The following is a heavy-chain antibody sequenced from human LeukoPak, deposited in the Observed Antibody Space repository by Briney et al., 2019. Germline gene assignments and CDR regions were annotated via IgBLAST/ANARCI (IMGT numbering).Heavy chain of an antibody. CDR3: AKDSTFIWNDRGWFDP. CDR2: ISWNSGSI. CDR1: GFTFDDYA. D-gene: IGHD1-1*01. Sequence: GGSLRLSCAASGFTFDDYAMHWVRHAPGKGLEWVSGISWNSGSIGYADSVKGRFTISRDNAKNSLYLQMNSLRAEDTALYYCAKDSTFIWNDRGWFDPWGQGALVAVSS. J-gene: IGHJ5*02. V-gene: IGHV3-9*01.